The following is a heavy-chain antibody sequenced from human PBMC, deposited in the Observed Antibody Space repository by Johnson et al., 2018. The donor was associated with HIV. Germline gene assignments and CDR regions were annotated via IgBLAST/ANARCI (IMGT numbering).Heavy chain of an antibody. Sequence: QVQLVESGGGVVQPGRSLRLACVTSGFSISNYAMHWVRQAPGKGLEWVAVISNDGSFQYYTDSVKGRLTISRDNSKNTLYLQMNSLRAEDTAVYYCAKDLEHTYYYDSSGLGSAFDIWGQGTMVTVSS. CDR2: ISNDGSFQ. CDR1: GFSISNYA. V-gene: IGHV3-30*04. J-gene: IGHJ3*02. CDR3: AKDLEHTYYYDSSGLGSAFDI. D-gene: IGHD3-22*01.